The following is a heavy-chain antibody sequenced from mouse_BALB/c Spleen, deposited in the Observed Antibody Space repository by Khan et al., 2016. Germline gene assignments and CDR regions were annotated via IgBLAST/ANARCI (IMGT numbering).Heavy chain of an antibody. J-gene: IGHJ3*01. V-gene: IGHV2-9*02. CDR1: GFSLTNYG. CDR3: ARTDQDFGAWCAT. CDR2: IWAGGST. Sequence: VQLQESGPGLVAPSQSLSITCTVSGFSLTNYGVHWVRQPPRKGLDWLGVIWAGGSTDYNSAHMSRLSITTDTTQNHVCLKTNSLLTDDTARYYCARTDQDFGAWCATWGQGTLVTVS.